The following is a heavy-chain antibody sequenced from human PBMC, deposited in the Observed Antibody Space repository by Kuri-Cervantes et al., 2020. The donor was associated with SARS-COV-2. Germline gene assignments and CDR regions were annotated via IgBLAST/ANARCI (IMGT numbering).Heavy chain of an antibody. V-gene: IGHV3-30-3*01. J-gene: IGHJ6*02. CDR2: ISYDGNNK. CDR1: GVDFSRAA. CDR3: ARDVAKEVYDFWSGYYSGYYGMAV. D-gene: IGHD3-3*01. Sequence: GESLKISFAASGVDFSRAARHWVRQAPGKGLEWVAVISYDGNNKNCTASGKGRFTISRDNAKNSLYLQMNSLRDEDTAVYYCARDVAKEVYDFWSGYYSGYYGMAVWGQGTTVTVSS.